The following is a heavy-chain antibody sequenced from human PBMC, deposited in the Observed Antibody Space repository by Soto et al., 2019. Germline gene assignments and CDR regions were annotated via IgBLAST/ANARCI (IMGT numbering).Heavy chain of an antibody. D-gene: IGHD2-15*01. V-gene: IGHV4-59*01. CDR1: GGSISSYY. CDR3: ARRYCSGGSCVRGFDAFDI. CDR2: IYYSGST. Sequence: SETLSLTCTVSGGSISSYYWSWIRQPPGKGLEWIGYIYYSGSTNYNPSLKSRVTISVDTSKNQFSLKLSSVTAGDTAVYYCARRYCSGGSCVRGFDAFDIWGQGTMVTVSS. J-gene: IGHJ3*02.